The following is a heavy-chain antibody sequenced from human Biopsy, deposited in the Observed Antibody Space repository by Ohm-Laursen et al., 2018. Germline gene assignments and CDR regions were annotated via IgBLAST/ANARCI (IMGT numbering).Heavy chain of an antibody. V-gene: IGHV1-46*01. D-gene: IGHD3-10*01. Sequence: GASVKVSCKASGYSFTSYYMHWVRQAPGQGLEWMGMIIPTFDTPTYAPDFQGRVTFTADKSTGTAHLDLSRLRSEDTAIYYCAGGAAKGNPYDHWGQGTLVTVSS. CDR1: GYSFTSYY. J-gene: IGHJ5*02. CDR3: AGGAAKGNPYDH. CDR2: IIPTFDTP.